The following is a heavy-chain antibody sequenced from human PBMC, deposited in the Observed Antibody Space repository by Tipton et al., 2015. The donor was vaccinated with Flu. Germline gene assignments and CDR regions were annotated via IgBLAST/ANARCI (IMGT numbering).Heavy chain of an antibody. CDR3: ARGSWEVRFDP. V-gene: IGHV4-34*01. J-gene: IGHJ5*02. CDR1: GGSFSDYY. Sequence: GLVKPSETLSLTCAVHGGSFSDYYWSWIRQSPEKGLEWIGEIHHRGSTKYNPSLRSRVTISEDTSKNQFSLRLSSVTAADTAVYYCARGSWEVRFDPWGQGTLVTVSS. D-gene: IGHD1-26*01. CDR2: IHHRGST.